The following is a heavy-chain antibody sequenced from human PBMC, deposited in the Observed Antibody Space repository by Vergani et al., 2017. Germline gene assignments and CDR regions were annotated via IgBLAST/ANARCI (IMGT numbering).Heavy chain of an antibody. Sequence: QVQLVQSGAEVKKPGSSVKVSCKASGGTFSSYAISWVRQAPGQGLEWMGRIIPIFGTANYAQKFQGRVTITADESTSTAYMELSSLRSEDTAVYYCARSRAAAGKPQSYGMEVWGQGATVTVSS. J-gene: IGHJ6*02. CDR3: ARSRAAAGKPQSYGMEV. V-gene: IGHV1-69*13. CDR2: IIPIFGTA. CDR1: GGTFSSYA. D-gene: IGHD6-13*01.